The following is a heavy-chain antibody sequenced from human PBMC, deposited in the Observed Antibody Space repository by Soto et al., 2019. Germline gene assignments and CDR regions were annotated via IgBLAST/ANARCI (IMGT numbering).Heavy chain of an antibody. D-gene: IGHD3-9*01. CDR3: ARDGGPYYDILTGYYYGMDV. CDR2: ISHSGDT. J-gene: IGHJ6*02. Sequence: PSETLSLTCSVSGGSIRSGGYYWSWIRQHPGKGLEWIGYISHSGDTDYNSSLKSRVTISLHLSKNQISLGLSSVTAADTAVYYCARDGGPYYDILTGYYYGMDVWGQGTTVTVSS. CDR1: GGSIRSGGYY. V-gene: IGHV4-31*03.